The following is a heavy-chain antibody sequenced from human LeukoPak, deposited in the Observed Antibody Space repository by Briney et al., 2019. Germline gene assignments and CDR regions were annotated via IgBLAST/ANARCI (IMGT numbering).Heavy chain of an antibody. CDR3: ARERGIVVVPAATPNWFDP. J-gene: IGHJ5*02. V-gene: IGHV1-69*04. CDR2: IIPIFGIA. Sequence: GAPVKVSCKASGGTFSSYAISWVRQAPGQGLEWMGRIIPIFGIANYAQKFQGRVTITADKSTSTAYMELSSLRSEDTAVYYCARERGIVVVPAATPNWFDPWGQGTLVTVSS. D-gene: IGHD2-2*01. CDR1: GGTFSSYA.